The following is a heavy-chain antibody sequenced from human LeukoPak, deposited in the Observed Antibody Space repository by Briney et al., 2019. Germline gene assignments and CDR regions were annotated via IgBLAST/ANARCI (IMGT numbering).Heavy chain of an antibody. CDR1: GFTFSSYE. D-gene: IGHD3-3*01. CDR2: IKQDGSEK. Sequence: GGSLRLSCAASGFTFSSYEMNWVRQAPGKGLEWVANIKQDGSEKYYVDSVKGRFSISRDNAKNSMYLQMNSLRAEDTAVYYCARDLGASIWSGYFHYMDVWGKGTTVTVSS. J-gene: IGHJ6*03. V-gene: IGHV3-7*01. CDR3: ARDLGASIWSGYFHYMDV.